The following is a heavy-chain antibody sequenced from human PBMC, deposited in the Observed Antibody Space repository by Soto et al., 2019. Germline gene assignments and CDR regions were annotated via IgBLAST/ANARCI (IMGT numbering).Heavy chain of an antibody. J-gene: IGHJ4*02. CDR1: RFTFSTYE. CDR2: ISSSGSSA. Sequence: GGSLRLSCAASRFTFSTYEMHWVRQAPGKGLEWVSCISSSGSSAYYADSVKGRFTISRDNSRNSLYLQMNSLGDEDTALYYCVRYCSSTLCNGVATRTFDYWGQGALVTV. D-gene: IGHD5-12*01. CDR3: VRYCSSTLCNGVATRTFDY. V-gene: IGHV3-48*03.